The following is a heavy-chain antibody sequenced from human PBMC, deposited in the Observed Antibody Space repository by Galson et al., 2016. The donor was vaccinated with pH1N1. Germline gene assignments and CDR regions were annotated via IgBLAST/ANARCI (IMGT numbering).Heavy chain of an antibody. V-gene: IGHV3-9*01. J-gene: IGHJ3*01. CDR2: ISWNSGNI. CDR1: GFTFNDYA. Sequence: CAASGFTFNDYAMHWVRLLPGKGLEWVSGISWNSGNIDYADSVKGRFTVSRDKAKSSLHLQMNSLRPEDTAFYFCAKVMVQAGLQGDAFDVWGPGTMVAVSS. CDR3: AKVMVQAGLQGDAFDV. D-gene: IGHD2-2*01.